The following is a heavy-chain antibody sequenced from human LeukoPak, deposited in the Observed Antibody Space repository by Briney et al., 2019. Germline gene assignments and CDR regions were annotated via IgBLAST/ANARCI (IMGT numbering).Heavy chain of an antibody. D-gene: IGHD5/OR15-5a*01. CDR1: PGSMDSGLYY. CDR3: ARETKDIYSPSWGLYDTYYYIDA. V-gene: IGHV4-61*02. CDR2: ISNNGGT. J-gene: IGHJ6*03. Sequence: PSQTLSLTCAVSPGSMDSGLYYWTWLRQPAGKGLEWIGRISNNGGTAYNPSLRSRVTITLDTSNNHLSLKVTSVTAADTAVYYCARETKDIYSPSWGLYDTYYYIDAWGKGTTVTVSS.